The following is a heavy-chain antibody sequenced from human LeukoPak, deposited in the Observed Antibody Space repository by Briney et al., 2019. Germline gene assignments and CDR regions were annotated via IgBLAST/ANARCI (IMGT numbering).Heavy chain of an antibody. J-gene: IGHJ3*02. Sequence: GASVKVSCKASGYTFTSYGISWVRQAPGQGLEWMGWISAYNGNTNYAQKLQGRVTMTPDTSTSTAYMELRSLRSDDTAVYYCARSGLTTVVSIDAFDIWGQGTMVTVSS. CDR1: GYTFTSYG. D-gene: IGHD4-23*01. V-gene: IGHV1-18*01. CDR2: ISAYNGNT. CDR3: ARSGLTTVVSIDAFDI.